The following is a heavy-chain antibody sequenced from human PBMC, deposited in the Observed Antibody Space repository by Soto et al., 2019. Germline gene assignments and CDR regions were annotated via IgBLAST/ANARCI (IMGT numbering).Heavy chain of an antibody. Sequence: EVQLVESGGGLVQPGRSLRLSCADSGFTFDDYAIHWVRQAPGRGLEWVAGISWNGASIGYADSVKGRFTISRDNAKNSLHLQMNSLRSEDTALYYCANLPLYGSGFDCWGQGTLVTVSS. CDR1: GFTFDDYA. V-gene: IGHV3-9*01. CDR3: ANLPLYGSGFDC. D-gene: IGHD3-10*01. CDR2: ISWNGASI. J-gene: IGHJ4*02.